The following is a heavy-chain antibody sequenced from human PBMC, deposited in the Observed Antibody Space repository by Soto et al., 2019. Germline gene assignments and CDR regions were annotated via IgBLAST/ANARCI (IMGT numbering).Heavy chain of an antibody. CDR1: GFTFSSYG. CDR3: AKGGRMGDYDYVWGSFRYTGYFDY. CDR2: ISFDGINK. J-gene: IGHJ4*02. Sequence: PGGSLRLSCAASGFTFSSYGIHWVRQAPGKGLEWVAVISFDGINKYYSDSVKGRFTISRDNSKNTLYLQMNSLRAEDTAVYYCAKGGRMGDYDYVWGSFRYTGYFDYWGQGTLVTVSS. D-gene: IGHD3-16*02. V-gene: IGHV3-30*18.